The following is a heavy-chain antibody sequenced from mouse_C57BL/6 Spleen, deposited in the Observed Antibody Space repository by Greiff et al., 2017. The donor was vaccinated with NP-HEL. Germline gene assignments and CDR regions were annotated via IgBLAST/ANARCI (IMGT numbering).Heavy chain of an antibody. Sequence: QVQLQQSGAELARPGASVKLSCKASGYTFTSYGISWVKQRTGQGLEWIGEIYPRSGNTYYNEKFKGKATLTADKSSSTAYMELRSLTSEDSAVYFCAREGYYGSSHAMDYWGQGTSVTVSS. CDR1: GYTFTSYG. J-gene: IGHJ4*01. CDR2: IYPRSGNT. V-gene: IGHV1-81*01. D-gene: IGHD1-1*01. CDR3: AREGYYGSSHAMDY.